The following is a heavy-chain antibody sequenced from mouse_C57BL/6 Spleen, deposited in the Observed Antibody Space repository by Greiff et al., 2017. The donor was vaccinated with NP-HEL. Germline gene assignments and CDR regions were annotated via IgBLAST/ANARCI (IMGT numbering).Heavy chain of an antibody. Sequence: DVQLQESGGGLVQPGGSMKLSCAASGFTFSDAWMDWVRQSPEKGLEWVAEIRTKANNPASYYAESVKGRFTISRDDSKRSVYLQTNSLRAEDTGSDYCTPRERAMDDWGQGTSVTVSS. CDR1: GFTFSDAW. J-gene: IGHJ4*01. V-gene: IGHV6-6*01. CDR2: IRTKANNPAS. CDR3: TPRERAMDD.